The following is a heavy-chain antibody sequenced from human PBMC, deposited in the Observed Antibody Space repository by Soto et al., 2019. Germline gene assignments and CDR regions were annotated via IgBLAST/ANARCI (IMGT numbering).Heavy chain of an antibody. CDR3: ASHSFSGSYPPLYYYYGMDV. CDR1: GGSSSSYY. D-gene: IGHD1-26*01. V-gene: IGHV4-59*01. CDR2: IYYSGST. Sequence: SETLSLTCTVAGGSSSSYYWSWIRQPPGKGLEWIGYIYYSGSTNYNPSLKSRVTISVDTSKNQFSLKLSSVTAADTAVYYCASHSFSGSYPPLYYYYGMDVWGQGTTVTVSS. J-gene: IGHJ6*02.